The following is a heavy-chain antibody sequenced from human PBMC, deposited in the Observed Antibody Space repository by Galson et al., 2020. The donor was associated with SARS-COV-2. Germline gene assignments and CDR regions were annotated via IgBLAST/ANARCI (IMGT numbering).Heavy chain of an antibody. Sequence: SETLSLTCTVSGGSISSSSYYWGWIRQPPGKGLEWFGSIYYSGSTYYNPSLKSRVTISVDTSKNQFSLKLSSVTAADTAVYYCARGPRKSHGYDGSVYYYFDYWGQGTLVTVSS. J-gene: IGHJ4*02. CDR1: GGSISSSSYY. V-gene: IGHV4-39*07. CDR2: IYYSGST. D-gene: IGHD3-22*01. CDR3: ARGPRKSHGYDGSVYYYFDY.